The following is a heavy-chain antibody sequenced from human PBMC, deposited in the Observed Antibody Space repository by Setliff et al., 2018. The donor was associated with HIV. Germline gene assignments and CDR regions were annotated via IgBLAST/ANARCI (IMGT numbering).Heavy chain of an antibody. CDR3: ARHGVDDTSANYFRFGVHDH. V-gene: IGHV4-39*01. CDR1: GGSVSSSSSY. Sequence: SETLSLTCTVSGGSVSSSSSYWGWIRQPPGKGLEWIGNVCYSRSSYYNPSLKSRVTISVDTSKNQFSLKLSSVTAADTAVYYCARHGVDDTSANYFRFGVHDHWGQGTMVTVSS. D-gene: IGHD3-22*01. J-gene: IGHJ4*02. CDR2: VCYSRSS.